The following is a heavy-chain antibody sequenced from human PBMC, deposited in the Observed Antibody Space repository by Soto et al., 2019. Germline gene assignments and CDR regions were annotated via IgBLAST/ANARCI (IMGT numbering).Heavy chain of an antibody. Sequence: QVQLVESGGGVVQPGRSLRLSCAASGFTFSSYAMHWVRQAPGKGLEWVAVISYDGSNKYYADSVKGRFTISRDNSKNTLYLQMNSLRAEDTAVYYCARDPREGQLFYYYYGMDVWGQGTTVTVSS. CDR1: GFTFSSYA. D-gene: IGHD6-6*01. CDR3: ARDPREGQLFYYYYGMDV. CDR2: ISYDGSNK. V-gene: IGHV3-30-3*01. J-gene: IGHJ6*02.